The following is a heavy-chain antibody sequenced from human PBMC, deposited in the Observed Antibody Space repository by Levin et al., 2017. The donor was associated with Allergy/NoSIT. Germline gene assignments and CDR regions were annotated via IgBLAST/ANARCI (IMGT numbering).Heavy chain of an antibody. Sequence: PGGSLRLSCAASGFTFNSYAMNWVRQAPGKGLEWVSSINSGGTGTYYADSVKGRFTISRATSKSTLSLQMDSLRAEATVLYFCAGCRVEPTAPGGCNWCDTWGQGTLVTVSS. CDR2: INSGGTGT. V-gene: IGHV3-23*01. CDR1: GFTFNSYA. J-gene: IGHJ5*02. CDR3: AGCRVEPTAPGGCNWCDT. D-gene: IGHD6-13*01.